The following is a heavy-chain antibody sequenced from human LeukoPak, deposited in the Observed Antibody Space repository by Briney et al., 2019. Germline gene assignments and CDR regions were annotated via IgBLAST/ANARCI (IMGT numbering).Heavy chain of an antibody. CDR3: AKDLDIVATITGN. CDR1: GFTFSNHA. CDR2: VSGSGGST. D-gene: IGHD5-12*01. Sequence: PGGSLRLSCAASGFTFSNHAMSWVRQAPGKGLEWVSGVSGSGGSTYYADSVKGRFTISRDNSKNTLYLQMNSLRAEDTAVYYCAKDLDIVATITGNWGQGTLVTVSS. V-gene: IGHV3-23*01. J-gene: IGHJ4*02.